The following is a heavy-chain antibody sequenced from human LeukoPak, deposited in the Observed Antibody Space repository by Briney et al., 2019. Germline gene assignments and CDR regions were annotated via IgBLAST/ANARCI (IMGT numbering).Heavy chain of an antibody. CDR3: AXDPKTGRLEGGVSWFDP. J-gene: IGHJ5*02. CDR2: ISYDGSNK. CDR1: GFTFSSYA. Sequence: GGSLRLSCAASGFTFSSYAMHWVRQAPGKGLEWVAVISYDGSNKYYADSVKGRFTISRDNSKNTLYLQMNSLRAEDTAVYYCAXDPKTGRLEGGVSWFDPWGQGTLVTVSS. D-gene: IGHD1-1*01. V-gene: IGHV3-30-3*01.